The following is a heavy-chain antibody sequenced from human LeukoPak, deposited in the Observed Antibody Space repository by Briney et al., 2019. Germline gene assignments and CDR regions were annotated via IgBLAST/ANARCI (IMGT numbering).Heavy chain of an antibody. CDR1: GFIFSSYG. D-gene: IGHD3-16*01. CDR2: ISSGSTYT. Sequence: GGSLRLSCAASGFIFSSYGMNWVRQAPGKGLEWVSSISSGSTYTYYADSVKGRFTISRDNAKNSLYLKMNSLRAEDTAVYYCARTGYGYNYFDYWGQGALVTVSS. V-gene: IGHV3-21*01. J-gene: IGHJ4*02. CDR3: ARTGYGYNYFDY.